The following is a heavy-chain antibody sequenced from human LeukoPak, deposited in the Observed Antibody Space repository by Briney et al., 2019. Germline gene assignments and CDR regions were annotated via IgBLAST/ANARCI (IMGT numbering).Heavy chain of an antibody. CDR2: IYYSGST. J-gene: IGHJ3*02. CDR3: AGPGREAFDI. Sequence: PSETLSLTCTVSGGSISSYYWSWIRQPPGKGLEWIGYIYYSGSTNYNPSLKSRVTISVDTSKNQFSLKLSSVTAADTAVYYCAGPGREAFDIWGQGTMVTVSS. V-gene: IGHV4-59*01. D-gene: IGHD3-10*01. CDR1: GGSISSYY.